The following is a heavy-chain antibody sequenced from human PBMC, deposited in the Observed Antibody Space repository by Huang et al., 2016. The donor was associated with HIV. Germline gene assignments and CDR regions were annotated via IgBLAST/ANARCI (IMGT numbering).Heavy chain of an antibody. J-gene: IGHJ4*02. CDR2: IYYSGST. Sequence: QLQLQESGPGLVKPSETLSLTCTVSGGSISSSSYYWGWIRQPPGKGLEWIGTIYYSGSTYYNPSRKSRVTISVDTSKNQFSLKLSSVTAADTAVYYCARPARYCSSTSCYMVYDYWGQGTLVTVSS. D-gene: IGHD2-2*02. CDR1: GGSISSSSYY. CDR3: ARPARYCSSTSCYMVYDY. V-gene: IGHV4-39*01.